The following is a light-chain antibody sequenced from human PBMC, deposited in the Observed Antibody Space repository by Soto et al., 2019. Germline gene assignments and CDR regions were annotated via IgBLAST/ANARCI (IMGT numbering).Light chain of an antibody. CDR1: QDIATY. V-gene: IGKV1-33*01. Sequence: DIQMTQSPSSLSASVGNRVTITCQASQDIATYLNWYQQKPGKAPNLLIYDASNLETGVPSRYSGGGSGTHFTFTISNLQPEDIATYYCQQYDNLPPTCTLGQGTKVDI. CDR3: QQYDNLPPTCT. J-gene: IGKJ1*01. CDR2: DAS.